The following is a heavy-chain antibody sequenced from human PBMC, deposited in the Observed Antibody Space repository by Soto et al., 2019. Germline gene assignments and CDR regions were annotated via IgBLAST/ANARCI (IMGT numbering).Heavy chain of an antibody. D-gene: IGHD3-10*01. V-gene: IGHV4-34*01. Sequence: WTWIRQSPGKGLEWIGEISRAGGSNYNPSLNGRVTISLDTSKDQFSLRLRSVTAADTAVYYCARVLLWFGAADYWGQGTPVTVSS. CDR2: ISRAGGS. CDR3: ARVLLWFGAADY. J-gene: IGHJ4*02.